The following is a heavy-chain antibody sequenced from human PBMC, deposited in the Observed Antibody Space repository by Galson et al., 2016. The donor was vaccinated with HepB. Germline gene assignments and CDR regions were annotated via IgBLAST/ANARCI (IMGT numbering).Heavy chain of an antibody. J-gene: IGHJ4*02. CDR3: VPTWSPRRWFAYGHFDF. V-gene: IGHV2-5*02. CDR1: GFSFSNSGVG. CDR2: IYWDDDK. Sequence: PALVKPTQTLTLTCTFSGFSFSNSGVGVGWIRQPPGKALEWLALIYWDDDKLYRPSLKSRLTITKDTSANQVVLTMTNMDPVDTATYYCVPTWSPRRWFAYGHFDFWGQGTLVTVSS. D-gene: IGHD3-10*01.